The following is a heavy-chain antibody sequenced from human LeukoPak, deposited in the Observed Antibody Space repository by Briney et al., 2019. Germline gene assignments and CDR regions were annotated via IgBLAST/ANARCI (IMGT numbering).Heavy chain of an antibody. D-gene: IGHD5-24*01. J-gene: IGHJ4*02. Sequence: GGSLRLACAASGFTFDDYAMHWVRQAPGKGLEWVSLISGDGGSTYHADSVKGRFTISRDNSKNSLYLQMNSLRTEDTDLYYCAKDMGDGYNSFDYWGQGTLVTVSS. CDR3: AKDMGDGYNSFDY. CDR2: ISGDGGST. CDR1: GFTFDDYA. V-gene: IGHV3-43*02.